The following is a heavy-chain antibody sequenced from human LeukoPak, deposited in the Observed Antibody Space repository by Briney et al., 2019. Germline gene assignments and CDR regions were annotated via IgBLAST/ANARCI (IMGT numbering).Heavy chain of an antibody. V-gene: IGHV1-69*04. D-gene: IGHD3-10*01. CDR2: IIPIFGIA. J-gene: IGHJ6*02. Sequence: SVKVSCKASGGTFSSYAISWVRQAPGQRLEWMGRIIPIFGIANYAQKFQGRVTITADKSTSTAYMELSSLRSEDTAVYYCAGGGSSVLREGMDVWGQGTTVTVSS. CDR3: AGGGSSVLREGMDV. CDR1: GGTFSSYA.